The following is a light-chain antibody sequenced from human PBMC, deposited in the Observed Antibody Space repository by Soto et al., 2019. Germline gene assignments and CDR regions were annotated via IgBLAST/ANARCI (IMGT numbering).Light chain of an antibody. CDR1: QSISSW. J-gene: IGKJ2*01. V-gene: IGKV1-5*03. CDR2: KSS. Sequence: DIQMTQSPSTLSASVGDRVTITCRASQSISSWLAWYQQKPWKDPQLLIHKSSSLERGVPSRFSGSESGTDFTLAISSLQPDDFAAYDCQHYNNCTYTVGQGNKLEIK. CDR3: QHYNNCTYT.